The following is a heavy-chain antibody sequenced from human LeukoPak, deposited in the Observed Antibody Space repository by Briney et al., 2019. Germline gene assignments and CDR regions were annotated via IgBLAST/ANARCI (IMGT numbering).Heavy chain of an antibody. D-gene: IGHD3-22*01. CDR3: ARRAGDYSHPYDY. J-gene: IGHJ4*02. V-gene: IGHV3-53*01. CDR2: IYSGGNT. Sequence: GGSLRLSCTVSGFTVSGNSMSWVRQAPGKGLEWVSFIYSGGNTHCSDSVKGRFTISRDNSKNTLYLQMNSLRAEDTAVYYCARRAGDYSHPYDYWGQGTLVTVSS. CDR1: GFTVSGNS.